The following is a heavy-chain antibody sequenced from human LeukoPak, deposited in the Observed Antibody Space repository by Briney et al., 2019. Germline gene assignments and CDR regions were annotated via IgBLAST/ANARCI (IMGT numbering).Heavy chain of an antibody. CDR1: GYTFTSYD. CDR2: MNPNSGNT. V-gene: IGHV1-8*01. D-gene: IGHD6-13*01. CDR3: ARGDGEVAGGTENWFDP. J-gene: IGHJ5*02. Sequence: ASVKVSCKASGYTFTSYDINWVRQATGQGLEWMGWMNPNSGNTGYAQKFQGRVTMTRNTSISTAYMELSSLRSEDTAIYYCARGDGEVAGGTENWFDPWGQGTLVIVSS.